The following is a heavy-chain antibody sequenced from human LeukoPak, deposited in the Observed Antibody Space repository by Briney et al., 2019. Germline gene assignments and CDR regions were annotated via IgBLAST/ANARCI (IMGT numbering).Heavy chain of an antibody. V-gene: IGHV4-59*01. CDR1: GGSISGYY. CDR3: ARGAIRLDYYYYGMDV. D-gene: IGHD2-2*02. J-gene: IGHJ6*02. Sequence: PSETLSLTCTVSGGSISGYYWSWVRQPPGKGLEWIGYIYSSGNTNYNPSLKSGVTISVDTSKNHFSLKLSSVTAADTAVYYCARGAIRLDYYYYGMDVWGQGTTVTVSS. CDR2: IYSSGNT.